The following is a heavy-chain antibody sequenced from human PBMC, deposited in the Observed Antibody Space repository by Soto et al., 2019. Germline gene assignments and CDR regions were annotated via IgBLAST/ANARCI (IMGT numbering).Heavy chain of an antibody. J-gene: IGHJ4*02. CDR1: GYVLTSYA. CDR2: ISAANGNT. CDR3: ALSHTGFCSPDDCPGAFDQ. D-gene: IGHD2-15*01. Sequence: ASVNVSCKYAGYVLTSYAMHWVRQSPGQRLEYMGWISAANGNTKSSQKFQGRVTFSRDTSARIAYMELRRLRPDDTAMYYCALSHTGFCSPDDCPGAFDQWGQGTLVTVSS. V-gene: IGHV1-3*01.